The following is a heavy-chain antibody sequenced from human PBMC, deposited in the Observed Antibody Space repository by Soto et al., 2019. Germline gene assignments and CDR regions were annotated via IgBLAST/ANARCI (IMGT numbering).Heavy chain of an antibody. CDR2: INHSGST. CDR1: GGSFSGYY. V-gene: IGHV4-34*01. CDR3: ARGYQLLSNEYNWFDP. J-gene: IGHJ5*02. D-gene: IGHD2-2*01. Sequence: SETLSLTCAVYGGSFSGYYWSWIRQPPGKGLEWIGEINHSGSTNYNPSLKSRVTISVDTSKNQFSLKLSSVTAADTAVYYCARGYQLLSNEYNWFDPWGQGTLVTVSS.